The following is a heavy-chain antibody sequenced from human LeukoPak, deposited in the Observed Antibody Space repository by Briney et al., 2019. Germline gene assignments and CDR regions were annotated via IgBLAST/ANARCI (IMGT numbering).Heavy chain of an antibody. V-gene: IGHV4-39*07. J-gene: IGHJ6*02. D-gene: IGHD6-13*01. CDR2: IYYSGTT. CDR3: ARGPMRSSWSRGGMDV. Sequence: PSETLSLTCTVSGGSISSTSYYWGWIRQPPGKGLEWIGSIYYSGTTNYNPSLKSRVTISVDTSKNQFSLKLSSVTAADTAVYYCARGPMRSSWSRGGMDVWGQGTTVTVSS. CDR1: GGSISSTSYY.